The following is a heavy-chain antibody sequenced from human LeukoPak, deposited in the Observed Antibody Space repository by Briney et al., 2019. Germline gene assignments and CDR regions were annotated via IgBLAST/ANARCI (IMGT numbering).Heavy chain of an antibody. J-gene: IGHJ4*02. V-gene: IGHV3-74*01. CDR1: GFTFSNYW. Sequence: GGSLRLSCAASGFTFSNYWMHRVRQAPGKGLVWVSRSNSDGSTTNYADSVKGRFTISRDNAKNTLYLQMNSLRAEDTAVYFCARYTGNFDFWGQGTLVTVSS. D-gene: IGHD3-16*02. CDR3: ARYTGNFDF. CDR2: SNSDGSTT.